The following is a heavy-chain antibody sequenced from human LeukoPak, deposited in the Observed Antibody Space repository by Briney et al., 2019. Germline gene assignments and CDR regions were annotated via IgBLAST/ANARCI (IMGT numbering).Heavy chain of an antibody. CDR2: INYSGST. V-gene: IGHV4-39*01. J-gene: IGHJ4*02. CDR1: GGSISSYSYY. CDR3: VTIMYDSSGYSYFDL. Sequence: LETLSLSCTVSGGSISSYSYYWGWIRQPPGKGLEWIGSINYSGSTNYTPSLKTRVTISVDTSRDQFSLKMSSVTAADTAVYYCVTIMYDSSGYSYFDLWGQGTLVTVSS. D-gene: IGHD3-22*01.